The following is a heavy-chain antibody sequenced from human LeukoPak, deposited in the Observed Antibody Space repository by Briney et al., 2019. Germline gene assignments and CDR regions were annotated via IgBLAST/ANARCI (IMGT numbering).Heavy chain of an antibody. CDR3: AKDKHYYGSGTICD. CDR1: GFTFDDYA. Sequence: GGSLRLSCAASGFTFDDYAMHWVRQAPGKGLEWVSGISWNSGSIGYADSVKGRFTISRDNAKNSLYLQMNSLRAEDTALYYCAKDKHYYGSGTICDWGQGTLVTVSP. CDR2: ISWNSGSI. J-gene: IGHJ4*02. D-gene: IGHD3-10*01. V-gene: IGHV3-9*01.